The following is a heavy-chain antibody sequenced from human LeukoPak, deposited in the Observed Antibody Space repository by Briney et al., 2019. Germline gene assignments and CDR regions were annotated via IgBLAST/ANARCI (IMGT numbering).Heavy chain of an antibody. Sequence: SETLSLTCTVSGGSISSYYWSWIRQPPGKGLEWIGEINHSGSTNYNPSLKSRVTISVDTSKNQFSLKLSSVTAADTAVYYCARIVVVPAATFFDYWGQGTLVTVSS. CDR2: INHSGST. CDR1: GGSISSYY. D-gene: IGHD2-2*01. CDR3: ARIVVVPAATFFDY. J-gene: IGHJ4*02. V-gene: IGHV4-34*01.